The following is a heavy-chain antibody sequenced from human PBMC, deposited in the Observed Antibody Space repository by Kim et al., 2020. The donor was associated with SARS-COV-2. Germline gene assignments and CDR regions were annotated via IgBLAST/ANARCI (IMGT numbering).Heavy chain of an antibody. Sequence: SETLSLTCTVSGGSISSSSYYWGWIRQPPGKGLEWIGSIYYSGSTYCNPSLKSRVTISVDTSKNQFSLKLSAVTAADTAGYYCASQAVAAPFGYWGQGTLVTGSS. V-gene: IGHV4-39*01. J-gene: IGHJ4*02. D-gene: IGHD6-19*01. CDR1: GGSISSSSYY. CDR3: ASQAVAAPFGY. CDR2: IYYSGST.